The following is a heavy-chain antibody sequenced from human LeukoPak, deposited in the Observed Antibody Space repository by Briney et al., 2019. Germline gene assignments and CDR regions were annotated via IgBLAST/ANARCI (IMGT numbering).Heavy chain of an antibody. CDR2: ISRSGSTK. J-gene: IGHJ4*02. CDR3: ARDYQYGYSTNWYHLAQIDY. Sequence: GGSLRLSCAASGFTFSDYNMRWIRQAPGKGLEWVSSISRSGSTKYYADSVKGRFTISRDNAKNSLFLQMNSLRAEDTAIYYCARDYQYGYSTNWYHLAQIDYWGQGTLVTVSS. D-gene: IGHD2/OR15-2a*01. CDR1: GFTFSDYN. V-gene: IGHV3-11*04.